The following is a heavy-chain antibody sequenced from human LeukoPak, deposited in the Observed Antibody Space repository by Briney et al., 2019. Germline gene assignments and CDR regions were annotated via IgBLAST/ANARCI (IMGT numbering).Heavy chain of an antibody. CDR3: ARPRRGSSGWYGYFQH. J-gene: IGHJ1*01. Sequence: SETLSLTCAVYGGSFSGYYWSWIRQPPGKGLEWIGEINHSGSTNYNPSLKSRVTISVDTSKNQFFLKLSSVTAADTAVYYCARPRRGSSGWYGYFQHWGQGTLVTVSS. CDR2: INHSGST. V-gene: IGHV4-34*01. CDR1: GGSFSGYY. D-gene: IGHD6-19*01.